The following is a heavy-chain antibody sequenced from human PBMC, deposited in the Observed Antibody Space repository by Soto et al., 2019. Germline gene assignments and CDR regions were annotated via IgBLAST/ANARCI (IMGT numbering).Heavy chain of an antibody. J-gene: IGHJ6*02. D-gene: IGHD2-15*01. CDR2: IYYTGNT. CDR1: GDSSVSSSSYY. V-gene: IGHV4-39*01. CDR3: ASEVGSTDGMDV. Sequence: SETLSLTCTVSGDSSVSSSSYYWGWIRQPPGKGLEWIGSIYYTGNTFYSPSFRSRLTISVDTSKSQFSLKLRSVTAADTATYYCASEVGSTDGMDVWGQGTTVTVSS.